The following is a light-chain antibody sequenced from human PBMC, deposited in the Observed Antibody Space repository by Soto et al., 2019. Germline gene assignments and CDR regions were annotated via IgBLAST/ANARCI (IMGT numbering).Light chain of an antibody. Sequence: QSVLTQPRSVSGSPGQSVTISCTGTSGDVGGYNYVSWYQQHPGKVPKLMIYDVSQRPSGVPDRFSGSKSGNTASLTISGLQADDEADYYCCSYGGTYTIFGAGTKLTVL. V-gene: IGLV2-11*01. CDR3: CSYGGTYTI. CDR1: SGDVGGYNY. CDR2: DVS. J-gene: IGLJ1*01.